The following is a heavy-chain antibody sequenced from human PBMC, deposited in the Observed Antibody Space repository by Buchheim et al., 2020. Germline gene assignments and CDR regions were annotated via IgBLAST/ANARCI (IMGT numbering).Heavy chain of an antibody. J-gene: IGHJ4*02. CDR1: GFTFSSYA. V-gene: IGHV3-23*01. Sequence: EVQLLESGGGLVQPGGSLRLSRAASGFTFSSYAMSWVRQAPGKGLEWVSAISGSGGSTYYADSVKGRFTISRDNSKNTLYLQMNSLRAEDTAVYYCAKGEGYYDYIWGSYRYKNFDYWGQGTL. CDR3: AKGEGYYDYIWGSYRYKNFDY. CDR2: ISGSGGST. D-gene: IGHD3-16*02.